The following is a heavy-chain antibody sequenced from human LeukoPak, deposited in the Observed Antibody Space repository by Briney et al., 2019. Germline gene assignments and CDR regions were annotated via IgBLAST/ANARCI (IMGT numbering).Heavy chain of an antibody. Sequence: GGSLRLSCAVSGLTFSTYSMTWVRQGPGKGLEWVSSIYNSGAKIFYADSVKGRFTISRDNPKNMLYLQMNSLRVGDTAVYYCAKDVAPDSGWDLDYWGQGTLVTVSS. J-gene: IGHJ4*02. CDR3: AKDVAPDSGWDLDY. CDR2: IYNSGAKI. CDR1: GLTFSTYS. V-gene: IGHV3-23*01. D-gene: IGHD6-19*01.